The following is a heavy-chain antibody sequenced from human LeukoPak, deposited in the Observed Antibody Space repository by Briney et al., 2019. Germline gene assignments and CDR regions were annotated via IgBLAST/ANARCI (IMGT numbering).Heavy chain of an antibody. J-gene: IGHJ4*02. CDR2: IIPILGIA. CDR1: GGTFSSYA. V-gene: IGHV1-69*04. CDR3: ARGISYDFWSGGGGIFDY. Sequence: GASVKVSCKASGGTFSSYAISWVRQAPGQGLEWMGRIIPILGIANYAQKFQGRVTITADKSTSTAYMELSSLRSEDTAVYYCARGISYDFWSGGGGIFDYWGQGTLVTVSS. D-gene: IGHD3-3*01.